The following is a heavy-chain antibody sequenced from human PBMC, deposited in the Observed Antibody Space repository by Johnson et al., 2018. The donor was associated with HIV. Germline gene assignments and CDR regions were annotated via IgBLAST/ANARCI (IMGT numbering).Heavy chain of an antibody. D-gene: IGHD1-26*01. Sequence: QMLLVESGGGVVQPGRSLRLSCAASGFTFSSYAMHWVRQAPGKGLEWVAVISYDGSNKYYADSVKGRFTVSRDNSKNTLYLQMNSLRAEDTAVYYCAKTYSGSNRDAFDIWGQGTKVTVSS. CDR2: ISYDGSNK. J-gene: IGHJ3*02. CDR1: GFTFSSYA. V-gene: IGHV3-30*18. CDR3: AKTYSGSNRDAFDI.